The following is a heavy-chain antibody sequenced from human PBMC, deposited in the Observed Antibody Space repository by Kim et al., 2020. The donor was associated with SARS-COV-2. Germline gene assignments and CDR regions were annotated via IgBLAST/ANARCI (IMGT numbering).Heavy chain of an antibody. CDR2: IKSKANGGAA. J-gene: IGHJ6*02. V-gene: IGHV3-15*01. CDR3: TTAAPNVEYAYFYYYGLDV. D-gene: IGHD2-2*01. Sequence: GGSLRLSCAASGFIFTDAWMNWVRQAPGRGLEWVGRIKSKANGGAADYAAPVKGRFTISRDDSKNTLYLQINSLKTEDTAVYYCTTAAPNVEYAYFYYYGLDVWGQGTTVTVSS. CDR1: GFIFTDAW.